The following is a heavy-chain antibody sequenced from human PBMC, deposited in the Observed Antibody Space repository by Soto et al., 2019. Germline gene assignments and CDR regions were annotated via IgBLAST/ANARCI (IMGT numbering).Heavy chain of an antibody. J-gene: IGHJ5*02. Sequence: SVKVSCKASGGTFSSYTISWVRQAPGQGLEWMGRIIPILGIANYAQKFQGRVTITADKFTGTAYMELTGLRSDDTAVYYCAGDPDSHYNDSHASSYPWGQGTLVTVSS. CDR2: IIPILGIA. CDR1: GGTFSSYT. D-gene: IGHD4-4*01. V-gene: IGHV1-69*04. CDR3: AGDPDSHYNDSHASSYP.